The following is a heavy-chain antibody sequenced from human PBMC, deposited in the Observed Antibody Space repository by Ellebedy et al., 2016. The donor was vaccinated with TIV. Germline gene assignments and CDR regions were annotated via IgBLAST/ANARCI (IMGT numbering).Heavy chain of an antibody. Sequence: ASVKVSCKASGYTFTSYYMHWVRQAPGQGLEWMGIINPSGGSTSYAQKFQGRVTMTRDTSTSTAYMELSSLRSEDTAVYYCARHDSSGYDAFDIWGQGTMVTVSS. CDR2: INPSGGST. V-gene: IGHV1-46*03. J-gene: IGHJ3*02. D-gene: IGHD3-22*01. CDR1: GYTFTSYY. CDR3: ARHDSSGYDAFDI.